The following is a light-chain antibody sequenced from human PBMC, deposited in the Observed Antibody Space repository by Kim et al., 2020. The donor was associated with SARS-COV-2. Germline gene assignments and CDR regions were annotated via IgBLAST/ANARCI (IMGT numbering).Light chain of an antibody. V-gene: IGKV1-8*01. Sequence: AIRMTQSPSSFSASTGDRVTITCRASQGISSYLAWYQQKPGKAPKLLIYAASTLQSGGPSRFSGSGSGTDFTLTISCLQSEDFATYYCQQYCSYPLYSFGQGTKLEI. CDR2: AAS. CDR1: QGISSY. J-gene: IGKJ2*03. CDR3: QQYCSYPLYS.